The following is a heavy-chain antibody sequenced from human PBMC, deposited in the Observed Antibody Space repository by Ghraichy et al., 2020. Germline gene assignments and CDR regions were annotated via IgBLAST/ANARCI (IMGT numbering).Heavy chain of an antibody. V-gene: IGHV3-11*01. J-gene: IGHJ3*02. CDR3: ARDIGYGGKQKRDAFDI. CDR2: ISDDSTVI. D-gene: IGHD4-23*01. Sequence: GGLRLSCAASGFTFSDYYMSWIRQAPGKGLEWISYISDDSTVIYYADSVKGRFTISRDNAKNSLYLQMNSLRAEDTALYHCARDIGYGGKQKRDAFDIWGRGTMVTVSS. CDR1: GFTFSDYY.